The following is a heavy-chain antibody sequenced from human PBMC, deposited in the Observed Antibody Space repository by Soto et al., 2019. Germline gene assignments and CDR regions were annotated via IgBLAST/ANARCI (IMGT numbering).Heavy chain of an antibody. V-gene: IGHV3-21*01. CDR2: ISSSSIYI. CDR1: GFTFSSYS. D-gene: IGHD3-22*01. CDR3: ARAPYYYDSSVYWAY. J-gene: IGHJ4*02. Sequence: EVQLVESGGGLVKPGGSLRLSCAASGFTFSSYSMNWVRQAPGKGLEWVSSISSSSIYIYYADSVKGRFTISRDNAKNSLYLPMNSLRAEDTAVYYCARAPYYYDSSVYWAYWGQGTLVTVSS.